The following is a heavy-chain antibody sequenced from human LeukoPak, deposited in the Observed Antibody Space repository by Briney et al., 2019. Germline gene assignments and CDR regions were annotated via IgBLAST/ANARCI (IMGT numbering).Heavy chain of an antibody. D-gene: IGHD1-26*01. Sequence: ASVKVSCKASGYTFTGYYMHWVRQAPGQGLEWMGWINPNSGGTNYAQKFQGRVTMTRDTSISTAYMELSRLRSDDTAVYYCAREFAGRSYFDYWGQGTLVTVSS. V-gene: IGHV1-2*02. J-gene: IGHJ4*02. CDR2: INPNSGGT. CDR3: AREFAGRSYFDY. CDR1: GYTFTGYY.